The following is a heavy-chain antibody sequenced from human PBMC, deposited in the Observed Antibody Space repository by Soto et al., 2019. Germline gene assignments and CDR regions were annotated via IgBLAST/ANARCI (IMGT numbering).Heavy chain of an antibody. CDR1: GGSISNSNW. CDR3: AHRPIVGAAI. CDR2: IYHTGST. Sequence: TLSLTCGVFGGSISNSNWWTWVRQPPGKGLEWIGEIYHTGSTNYNSSLMSRVTISLDKPNNQFSLKLSSVTAADTAVYYCAHRPIVGAAIWGQGTLVTVSS. D-gene: IGHD1-26*01. V-gene: IGHV4-4*02. J-gene: IGHJ4*02.